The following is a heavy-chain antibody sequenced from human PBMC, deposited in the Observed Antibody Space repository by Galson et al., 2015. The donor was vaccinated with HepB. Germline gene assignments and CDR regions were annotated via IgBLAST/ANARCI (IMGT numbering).Heavy chain of an antibody. Sequence: CAISGDSVSSNSAAWNWIRQSPSRGLEWLGRTYYRSKWCNDYAVSVKSRITINPDTSKNQFSLQLNSVTPEDTAVYYCARGQWLGRMDLFDYWGQGTLVTVSS. CDR2: TYYRSKWCN. D-gene: IGHD6-19*01. V-gene: IGHV6-1*01. CDR3: ARGQWLGRMDLFDY. CDR1: GDSVSSNSAA. J-gene: IGHJ4*02.